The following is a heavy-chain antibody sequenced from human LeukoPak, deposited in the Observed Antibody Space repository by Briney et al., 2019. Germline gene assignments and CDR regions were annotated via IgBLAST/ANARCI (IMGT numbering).Heavy chain of an antibody. CDR1: GFTFSNYW. J-gene: IGHJ4*02. CDR2: IYHSGST. CDR3: ARSRSVTTFYY. Sequence: PGGSLRLSCEGSGFTFSNYWMGWVRQPPGKGLEWIGEIYHSGSTNYNPSLKSRVTISVDKSKNQFSLKLSSVTAADTAVYYCARSRSVTTFYYWGQGTLVTVSS. V-gene: IGHV4-4*02. D-gene: IGHD4-17*01.